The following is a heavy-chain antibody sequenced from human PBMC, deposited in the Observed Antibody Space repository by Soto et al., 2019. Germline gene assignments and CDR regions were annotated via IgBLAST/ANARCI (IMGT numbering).Heavy chain of an antibody. CDR1: GFTFTSYA. CDR2: MSGNAENT. D-gene: IGHD3-3*01. V-gene: IGHV3-23*01. CDR3: ARPSLYGVVRNFDY. Sequence: PGGSLRLSCVASGFTFTSYAMSWVRQAPGKGLEWVSAMSGNAENTYYADSVKGWFTVPRDSSKNMLYLYLNSLRAEDTAVYYCARPSLYGVVRNFDYCGQGTLVTVSS. J-gene: IGHJ4*02.